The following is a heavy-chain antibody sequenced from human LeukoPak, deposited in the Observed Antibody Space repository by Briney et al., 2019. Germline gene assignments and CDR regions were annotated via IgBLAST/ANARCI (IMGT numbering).Heavy chain of an antibody. Sequence: VASVKVSCKASGYTFTSYGISWVRQAPGQGLEWMGWISAYNGNTNYAQKLQGRVTMTTDTSTSTAYMELRSLRSDDTAVYYCARDSAKNPPSGSYSGYYYGMDVWGQGTTVTVSS. CDR2: ISAYNGNT. V-gene: IGHV1-18*01. J-gene: IGHJ6*02. CDR3: ARDSAKNPPSGSYSGYYYGMDV. CDR1: GYTFTSYG. D-gene: IGHD1-26*01.